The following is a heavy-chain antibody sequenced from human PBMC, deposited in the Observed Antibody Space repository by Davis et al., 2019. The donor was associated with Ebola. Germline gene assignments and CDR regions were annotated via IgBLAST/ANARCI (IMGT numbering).Heavy chain of an antibody. CDR3: AKSGLSFGVVKYHYGMDV. CDR2: ISSSSSYI. Sequence: GGSLSLSSAASGFTFSSYSMNWVRQAPGKGLEWVSSISSSSSYIYYADSVKGRFTISRDNSKKTLYLQMNSLRAEDTAVYYCAKSGLSFGVVKYHYGMDVWGKGTTVTVSS. D-gene: IGHD3-3*01. J-gene: IGHJ6*04. CDR1: GFTFSSYS. V-gene: IGHV3-21*04.